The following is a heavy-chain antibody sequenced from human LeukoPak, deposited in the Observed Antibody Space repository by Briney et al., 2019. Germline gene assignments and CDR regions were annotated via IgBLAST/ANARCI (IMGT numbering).Heavy chain of an antibody. CDR2: MNPNSGNT. J-gene: IGHJ3*02. CDR3: ARDSGEGFGFWSGPDAFDI. Sequence: ASVKVSCKASGYTFTSYDINWVRQATGQGLEWMGWMNPNSGNTGYAQKFQGRVTMTRNTSISTAYMELSSLRSEDTAVYYCARDSGEGFGFWSGPDAFDIWGQGTMVTVSS. V-gene: IGHV1-8*01. CDR1: GYTFTSYD. D-gene: IGHD3-3*01.